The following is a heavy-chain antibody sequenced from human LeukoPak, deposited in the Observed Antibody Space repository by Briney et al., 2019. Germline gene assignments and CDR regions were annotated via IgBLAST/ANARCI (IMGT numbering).Heavy chain of an antibody. CDR2: ISYDGSNK. V-gene: IGHV3-30*03. CDR1: GFSFSSYG. Sequence: GGSLRLSCAASGFSFSSYGMNWVRQAPGKGLEWVAVISYDGSNKYYADSVKGRFSISRDNSKNTLYLQMNSLRAEDTAVYYCAIAVAGVFDYWGQGTLVTVSS. D-gene: IGHD6-19*01. CDR3: AIAVAGVFDY. J-gene: IGHJ4*02.